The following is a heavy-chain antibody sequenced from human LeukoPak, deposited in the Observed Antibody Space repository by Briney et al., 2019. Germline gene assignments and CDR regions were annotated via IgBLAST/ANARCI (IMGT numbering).Heavy chain of an antibody. V-gene: IGHV1-2*02. CDR1: GYTFTGYY. Sequence: GASVKVSCKASGYTFTGYYMHWVRQAPGQGLEWMGWINPNSGGTNYAQKFQGRVTMTRDTSISTAYMELSRLRSDDTAVYYCARGRPAPLGRYFDWLSAPGDAFDIWGQGTMVTVSS. CDR2: INPNSGGT. D-gene: IGHD3-9*01. CDR3: ARGRPAPLGRYFDWLSAPGDAFDI. J-gene: IGHJ3*02.